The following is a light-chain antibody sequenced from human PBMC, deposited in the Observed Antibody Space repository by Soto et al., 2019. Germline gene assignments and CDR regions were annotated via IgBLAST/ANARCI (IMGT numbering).Light chain of an antibody. CDR2: EGS. CDR1: SSNIGTHS. J-gene: IGLJ3*02. Sequence: QSVLTQPPSVSGTPGQRVSFFCSGSSSNIGTHSVHWYQHFPGKAPKLMIYEGSKRPSGVSNRFSGSKSGNTASLTISGLQAEDEADYYCCSYAGSNWVFGGGTKLTVL. CDR3: CSYAGSNWV. V-gene: IGLV2-23*01.